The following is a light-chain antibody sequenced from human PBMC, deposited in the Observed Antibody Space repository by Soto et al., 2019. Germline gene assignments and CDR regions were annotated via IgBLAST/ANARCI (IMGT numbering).Light chain of an antibody. Sequence: QSVLTQPPSASGSPGQSVTISFTGTSSDIGGYNSVSWYQQHPGKAPKVMIYDVSERPSGVPDRFSGSKSGNTASLTVSALQAEDEADYYCSSYTDRNNLVFGTGTKVTVL. CDR3: SSYTDRNNLV. J-gene: IGLJ1*01. V-gene: IGLV2-8*01. CDR1: SSDIGGYNS. CDR2: DVS.